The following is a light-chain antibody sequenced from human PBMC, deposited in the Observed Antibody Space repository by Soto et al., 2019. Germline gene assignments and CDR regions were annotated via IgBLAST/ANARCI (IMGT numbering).Light chain of an antibody. CDR3: QQYNRWPPWT. Sequence: EVVMTQSPATLSVSPGERATLSCRASQRVSSSLAWYQQKPGQAPRLLIYGASTRATGIPVRFSGSGSGTDFTLTISSLQSEDFAVYYCQQYNRWPPWTFGQGTKVEIK. CDR2: GAS. J-gene: IGKJ1*01. V-gene: IGKV3-15*01. CDR1: QRVSSS.